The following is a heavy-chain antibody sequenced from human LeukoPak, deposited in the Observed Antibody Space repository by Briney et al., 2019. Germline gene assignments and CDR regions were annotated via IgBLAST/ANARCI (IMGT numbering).Heavy chain of an antibody. CDR1: GYTFTGYY. CDR2: INPNSGGT. D-gene: IGHD3-3*01. CDR3: ARMRRIFGVVIKNWFDP. V-gene: IGHV1-2*02. Sequence: ASVKVSCTASGYTFTGYYMHWVRQAPGQGLEWMGWINPNSGGTNYAQKFQGRVTMTRDTSISTAYMELSRLRSDDTAVYYCARMRRIFGVVIKNWFDPWGQGTLVTVSS. J-gene: IGHJ5*02.